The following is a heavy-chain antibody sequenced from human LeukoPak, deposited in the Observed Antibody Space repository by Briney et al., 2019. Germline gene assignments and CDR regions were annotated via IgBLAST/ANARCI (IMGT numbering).Heavy chain of an antibody. V-gene: IGHV3-23*01. CDR2: VSGIGGFT. D-gene: IGHD3-3*01. Sequence: PGGSLRLSCAASGFTFAKYAMSWVRQAPGKGLEWVSGVSGIGGFTYYAHSVKGRFTISRDNSKNTLYMQMSSLRAEDTALYYCAKDPYSDFWSGYYFFDYWGQGTLATVSS. CDR1: GFTFAKYA. CDR3: AKDPYSDFWSGYYFFDY. J-gene: IGHJ4*02.